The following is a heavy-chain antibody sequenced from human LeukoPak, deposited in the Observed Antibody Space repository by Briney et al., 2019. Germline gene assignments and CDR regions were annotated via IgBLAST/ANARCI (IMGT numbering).Heavy chain of an antibody. CDR2: IKQDGSEK. V-gene: IGHV3-7*03. CDR3: ARAPVGCSGGSCYSAYFDY. D-gene: IGHD2-15*01. J-gene: IGHJ4*02. Sequence: PGGSLRFSCAASGFTFSSYWMSWVRQAPGKGLEWVANIKQDGSEKYYVDSVKGRFTISRDNAKNSLYLQMNSLRAEDTAVYYCARAPVGCSGGSCYSAYFDYWGQGTLVTVSS. CDR1: GFTFSSYW.